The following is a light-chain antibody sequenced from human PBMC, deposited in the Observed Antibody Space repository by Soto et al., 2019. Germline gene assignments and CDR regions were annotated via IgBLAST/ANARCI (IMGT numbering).Light chain of an antibody. CDR1: PSISSY. J-gene: IGKJ1*01. CDR3: QQSYSTPWT. V-gene: IGKV1-39*01. CDR2: AAS. Sequence: DIQMTQSPSSLSASVGDSVTITCRASPSISSYLNWYLQKPGKAPKLLIYAASSLQSGVPSRFSGSGSGTDFTLTISSLQPEDFATYYCQQSYSTPWTFGQGTKVEIK.